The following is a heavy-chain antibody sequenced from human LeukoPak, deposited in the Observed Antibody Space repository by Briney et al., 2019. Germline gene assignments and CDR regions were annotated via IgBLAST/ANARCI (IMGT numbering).Heavy chain of an antibody. Sequence: SETLSLTCTVSGGSVSSGSFYWSWIRQPPGKGLEWIGYIFHSGSTNYNPSLKSRVTISVDTSKNQFSLKLSSVTAADTAVYYCARAYSSSWWDFWGQGTLVTVSS. J-gene: IGHJ4*02. CDR1: GGSVSSGSFY. V-gene: IGHV4-61*01. CDR2: IFHSGST. CDR3: ARAYSSSWWDF. D-gene: IGHD6-13*01.